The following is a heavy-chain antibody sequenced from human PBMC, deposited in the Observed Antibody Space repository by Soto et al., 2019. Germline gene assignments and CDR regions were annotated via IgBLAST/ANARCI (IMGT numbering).Heavy chain of an antibody. J-gene: IGHJ4*02. CDR1: GGSISSYY. CDR2: IYYSGST. CDR3: ARSSFGDYFDY. V-gene: IGHV4-59*01. Sequence: PSETLSLTCALSGGSISSYYWSWIRQPPGKGLEWIGYIYYSGSTNYNPSLKSRVTISVDTSKNQFSLKLSSVTAADTAVYYCARSSFGDYFDYWRQGTLVTVS. D-gene: IGHD3-10*01.